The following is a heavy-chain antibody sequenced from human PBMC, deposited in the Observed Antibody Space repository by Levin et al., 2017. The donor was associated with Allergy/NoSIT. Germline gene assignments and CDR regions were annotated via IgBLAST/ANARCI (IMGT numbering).Heavy chain of an antibody. CDR3: TRDPPLLSGPPRNSFDY. J-gene: IGHJ4*02. V-gene: IGHV3-49*04. CDR1: GCTGGEEA. Sequence: GGSLRLSCTASGCTGGEEARSGGRQAPGKGLEWVGFIRSKAYGGTTEYAAAVKGRFTISRDDSKSIAYLQMNSLKTEDTAVYYCTRDPPLLSGPPRNSFDYWCQGTLVTVSS. D-gene: IGHD2-2*01. CDR2: IRSKAYGGTT.